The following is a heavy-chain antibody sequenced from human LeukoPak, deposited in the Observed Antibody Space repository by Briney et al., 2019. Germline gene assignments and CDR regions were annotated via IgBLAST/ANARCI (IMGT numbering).Heavy chain of an antibody. Sequence: GGSLRLSCAASGFTFSTYWMSWVRQAPGKGLEWVANIKEDGSEKYYMDSVKGRFTISRDNAKNSLYLQMNSLRAEDTAVYYCARRGGILNGYYDYWGQGTLVTVSS. V-gene: IGHV3-7*03. CDR2: IKEDGSEK. CDR1: GFTFSTYW. D-gene: IGHD3-9*01. CDR3: ARRGGILNGYYDY. J-gene: IGHJ4*02.